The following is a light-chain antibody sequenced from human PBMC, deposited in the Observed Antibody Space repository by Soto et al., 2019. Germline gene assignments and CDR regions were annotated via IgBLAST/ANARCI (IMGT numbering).Light chain of an antibody. J-gene: IGKJ1*01. CDR3: QQYDNWPWT. CDR1: QSVNSN. CDR2: GAS. Sequence: EIVLTQSPATLSVSPGDRATLSCRASQSVNSNLAWYHQKPGQAPRLLIYGASTRASGIPASFSGSESGTEFTLTISSLQSEDSALYYCQQYDNWPWTFGHGTKVEIK. V-gene: IGKV3-15*01.